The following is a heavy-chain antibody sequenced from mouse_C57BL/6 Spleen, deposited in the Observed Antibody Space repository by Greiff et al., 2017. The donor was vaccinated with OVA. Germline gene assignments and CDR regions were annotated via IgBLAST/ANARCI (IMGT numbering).Heavy chain of an antibody. J-gene: IGHJ4*01. CDR2: ISSGGSYT. D-gene: IGHD3-2*02. CDR3: ARHTDSSGYVKNAMDY. Sequence: EVMLVESGGDLVKPGGSLKLSCAASGFTFSSYGMSWVRQTPDQRLEWVATISSGGSYTYYPDSVKGRFTISRDNAKNTLYLQIGSLKSEDTAMYYCARHTDSSGYVKNAMDYWGHGTSVTVSS. V-gene: IGHV5-6*02. CDR1: GFTFSSYG.